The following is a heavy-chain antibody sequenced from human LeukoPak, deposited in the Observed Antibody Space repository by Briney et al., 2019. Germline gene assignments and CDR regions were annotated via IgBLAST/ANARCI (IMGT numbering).Heavy chain of an antibody. CDR3: ARTYGAAAGNPFDP. J-gene: IGHJ5*02. D-gene: IGHD6-13*01. CDR1: GYTFTSYG. V-gene: IGHV1-18*01. CDR2: ISAYNGNT. Sequence: ASVKVSCKASGYTFTSYGISWVRQAPGQGLEWMGWISAYNGNTNYAQKLQGRVTITTDTSTSTAYMELRSLRSDHTAVYYCARTYGAAAGNPFDPWGQGTLVTVSS.